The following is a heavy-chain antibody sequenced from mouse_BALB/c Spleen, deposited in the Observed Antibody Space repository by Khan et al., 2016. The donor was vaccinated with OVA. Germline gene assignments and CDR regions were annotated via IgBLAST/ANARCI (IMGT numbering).Heavy chain of an antibody. CDR3: VNHGSSSAWFTY. CDR2: INPNTDYT. J-gene: IGHJ3*01. D-gene: IGHD1-1*01. Sequence: VQLQQSGAELAKPGASVKMSCKASGFTFTSYWMHWLKQRPGQGLEWIGYINPNTDYTEYNQKFKDKATLTADKSYSTAYMQLTSLTSEDSAVYYCVNHGSSSAWFTYWGRGTLVTVSA. CDR1: GFTFTSYW. V-gene: IGHV1-7*01.